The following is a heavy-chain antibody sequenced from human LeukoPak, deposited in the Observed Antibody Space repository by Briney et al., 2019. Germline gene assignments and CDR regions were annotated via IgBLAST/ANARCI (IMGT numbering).Heavy chain of an antibody. Sequence: GGSLRLSCAVSGFTFSSYAMGWVRQAPGKGLEWVSAISVSGDTTYYADSVKGRFTISRDNSKNTLYLQMNSLRAEDTALYYCAKAPPIGYCSSTTCYFDYWGQGTLVTVSS. V-gene: IGHV3-23*01. D-gene: IGHD2-2*01. CDR1: GFTFSSYA. J-gene: IGHJ4*02. CDR2: ISVSGDTT. CDR3: AKAPPIGYCSSTTCYFDY.